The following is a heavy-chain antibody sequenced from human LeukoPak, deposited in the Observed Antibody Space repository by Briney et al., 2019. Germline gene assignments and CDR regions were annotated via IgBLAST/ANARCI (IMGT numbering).Heavy chain of an antibody. CDR2: ISSSGRTT. J-gene: IGHJ4*02. V-gene: IGHV3-48*03. CDR3: AKSLRGHSYD. D-gene: IGHD5-18*01. CDR1: GFIFSSYE. Sequence: GGSLRLSCAASGFIFSSYEMNWVRQAPGKGLEWVSYISSSGRTTYYADSVKGRFTISRDNSKNTLYLQMNSLRAEDTAVYYRAKSLRGHSYDWGQGNLVNVSS.